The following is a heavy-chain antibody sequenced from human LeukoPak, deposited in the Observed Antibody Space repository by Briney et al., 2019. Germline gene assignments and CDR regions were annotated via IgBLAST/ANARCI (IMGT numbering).Heavy chain of an antibody. CDR3: AKSLYGSGSYYNWFDP. V-gene: IGHV4-39*01. J-gene: IGHJ5*02. Sequence: SETLSLTCAVSGGSISSNSYYWGWIRQPPGKGLEWIGSIYYSGSTYYNPSLKSRVTISVDTSKNQFSLKLSSVTAADTAVYYCAKSLYGSGSYYNWFDPWGQGTLVTVSS. CDR1: GGSISSNSYY. CDR2: IYYSGST. D-gene: IGHD3-10*01.